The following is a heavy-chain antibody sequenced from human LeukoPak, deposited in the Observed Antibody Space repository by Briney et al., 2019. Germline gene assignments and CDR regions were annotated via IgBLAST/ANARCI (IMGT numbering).Heavy chain of an antibody. J-gene: IGHJ4*02. CDR3: ASLLGDKTIFDY. V-gene: IGHV3-7*01. Sequence: GGSLRLSCAASGFIPSSRWTSWGRDAPGKGLGWGANIMRDGSEEYYVDTVKGRFNISRDNAKNSLYLQMNSLRDEDTAVYYGASLLGDKTIFDYWGQGTLVTVSS. CDR1: GFIPSSRW. D-gene: IGHD1-26*01. CDR2: IMRDGSEE.